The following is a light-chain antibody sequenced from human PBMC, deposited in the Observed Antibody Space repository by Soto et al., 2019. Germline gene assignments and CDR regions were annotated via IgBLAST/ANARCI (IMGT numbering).Light chain of an antibody. CDR1: QSVKSN. J-gene: IGKJ4*01. V-gene: IGKV3-15*01. CDR2: GAS. CDR3: QQYNDWPLT. Sequence: EKVMTQSPAALSASPGERATLSCRASQSVKSNLAWYQQKPGQAPRLLLYGASTRATGIPARFSGSASGTEFTLTISSLQSEDSAVYYCQQYNDWPLTFGGGTKVEIK.